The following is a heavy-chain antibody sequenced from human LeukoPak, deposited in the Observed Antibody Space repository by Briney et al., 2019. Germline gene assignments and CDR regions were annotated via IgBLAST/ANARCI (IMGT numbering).Heavy chain of an antibody. J-gene: IGHJ4*02. Sequence: GGSLRLSCAASGFTFSSYAMSWVRQAPGKGLEWVSAISGSGGSTYYADSVKGRFTISRDNSKNTLYLQMNSLRAEDTAIYYCAKDIEGFGELAAHNFDYWGQGTLVTVSS. CDR3: AKDIEGFGELAAHNFDY. CDR1: GFTFSSYA. CDR2: ISGSGGST. V-gene: IGHV3-23*01. D-gene: IGHD3-10*01.